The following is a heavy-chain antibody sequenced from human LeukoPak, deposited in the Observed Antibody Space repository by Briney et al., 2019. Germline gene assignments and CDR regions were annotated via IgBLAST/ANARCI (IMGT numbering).Heavy chain of an antibody. CDR3: AKDHHGDYPLYYFDY. Sequence: GGSLRLSCAASGFTFSSYGMHWVRQAPGKGLEWVAVISYDGSNKYYADSVKGRFTISRDNSKNTLYLQMNSLRAEDTAVYYCAKDHHGDYPLYYFDYWGQGTLVTVSS. CDR1: GFTFSSYG. V-gene: IGHV3-30*18. J-gene: IGHJ4*02. D-gene: IGHD7-27*01. CDR2: ISYDGSNK.